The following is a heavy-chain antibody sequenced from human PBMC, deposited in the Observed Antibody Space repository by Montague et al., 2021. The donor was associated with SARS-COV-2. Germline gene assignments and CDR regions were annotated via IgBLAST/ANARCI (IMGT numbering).Heavy chain of an antibody. J-gene: IGHJ3*02. CDR2: IYYSGST. D-gene: IGHD5-18*01. CDR3: ARGSYGPDASDI. CDR1: GGSISSYY. Sequence: SETLSLTCTVSGGSISSYYWSWVRQPPGKGLEWIGYIYYSGSTNYNPSHKSRVTISLDTSKNQFSLKLNSVTAADTAVYYCARGSYGPDASDIWGQGTMVTVSS. V-gene: IGHV4-59*01.